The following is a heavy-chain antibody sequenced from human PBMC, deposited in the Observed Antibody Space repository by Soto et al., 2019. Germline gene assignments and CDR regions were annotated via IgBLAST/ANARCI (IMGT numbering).Heavy chain of an antibody. D-gene: IGHD2-21*02. Sequence: QVQLVQSGAEVKKPGASVKVSCKASGYTFTSYARHWVRQAPGHRLEWMGWINAGNGNTKYSQKFQGRVTIPRDTSASTAYMELSSLGSEDTAVYYCARSIVVVTAADYWGQGTLVTVSS. CDR3: ARSIVVVTAADY. J-gene: IGHJ4*02. CDR2: INAGNGNT. V-gene: IGHV1-3*01. CDR1: GYTFTSYA.